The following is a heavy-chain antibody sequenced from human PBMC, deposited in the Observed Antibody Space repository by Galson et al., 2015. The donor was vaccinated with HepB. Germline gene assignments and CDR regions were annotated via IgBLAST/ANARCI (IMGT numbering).Heavy chain of an antibody. J-gene: IGHJ4*02. D-gene: IGHD3-10*01. Sequence: SLRLSCAASGFTFDDYTMRWVRQAPGKGLEWASAISGSGGSTYYADSVKGRFTISRDNSKNTLYLQMNSLRAEDTAVYYCAKDRGYYYGSGSYHDYWGQGTLVTVSS. CDR3: AKDRGYYYGSGSYHDY. CDR1: GFTFDDYT. V-gene: IGHV3-23*01. CDR2: ISGSGGST.